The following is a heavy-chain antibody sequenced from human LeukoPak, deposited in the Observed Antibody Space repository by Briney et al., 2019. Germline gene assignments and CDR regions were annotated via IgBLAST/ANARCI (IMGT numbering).Heavy chain of an antibody. J-gene: IGHJ4*02. D-gene: IGHD2-2*02. CDR2: INHSGST. Sequence: ASETLSLTCAVYGGSFSGYYWSWIRQPPGKGLEWIGEINHSGSTNYNPSLKSRVTISVDTSKNQFSLKLRSVTAADTAVYYCAREGYCRSTSCHTLSDYWGQGTLVTVSS. CDR3: AREGYCRSTSCHTLSDY. CDR1: GGSFSGYY. V-gene: IGHV4-34*01.